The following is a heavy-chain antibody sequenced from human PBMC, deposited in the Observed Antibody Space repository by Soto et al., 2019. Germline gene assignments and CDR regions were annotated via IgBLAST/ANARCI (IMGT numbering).Heavy chain of an antibody. CDR1: GFTFGYYW. Sequence: EVQVEEAGGTLVQPGGSLRLSCGASGFTFGYYWMAWVRQAPGKGLERVAIINGDGSEKYYVDSVRGRFTISRDNPQNSLYLQMTSLTVDDAALYYCARAGVSFGLDFWGQGTLLTVSS. CDR2: INGDGSEK. J-gene: IGHJ4*02. V-gene: IGHV3-7*01. D-gene: IGHD3-3*01. CDR3: ARAGVSFGLDF.